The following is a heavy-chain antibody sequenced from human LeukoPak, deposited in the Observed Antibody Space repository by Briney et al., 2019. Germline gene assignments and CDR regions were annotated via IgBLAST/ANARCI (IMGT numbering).Heavy chain of an antibody. CDR1: GGSISSSSYY. V-gene: IGHV4-39*07. J-gene: IGHJ5*02. Sequence: SETLSLTCTVSGGSISSSSYYWVWVRQTPGKGLEWIGSMYHTGTTYYNPSLKSRVTISVDTSKNQFSLGLSSVTAADTAVYYCARLKWGDWFDPWGQGALVTVSS. CDR3: ARLKWGDWFDP. CDR2: MYHTGTT. D-gene: IGHD1-26*01.